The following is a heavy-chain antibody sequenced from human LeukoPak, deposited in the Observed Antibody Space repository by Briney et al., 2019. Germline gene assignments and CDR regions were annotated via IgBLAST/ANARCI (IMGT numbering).Heavy chain of an antibody. CDR3: ARDRISRWGPRY. V-gene: IGHV1-46*01. CDR1: GYTFIDYY. Sequence: ASVKVSCKASGYTFIDYYMHWVRQAPGQGLEWMGRINPSSGDSTSYAQKFQGRVTMTRDTSTSTVYMELSSLRSEDTAVYYCARDRISRWGPRYWGQGTLVTVSS. D-gene: IGHD2-21*02. CDR2: INPSSGDST. J-gene: IGHJ4*02.